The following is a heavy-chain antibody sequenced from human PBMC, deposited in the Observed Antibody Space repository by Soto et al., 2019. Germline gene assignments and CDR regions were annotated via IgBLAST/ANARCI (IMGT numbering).Heavy chain of an antibody. V-gene: IGHV3-15*07. J-gene: IGHJ4*02. CDR2: IKSKTDGGTT. CDR1: GFTFSNAW. Sequence: GGSLRLSCAASGFTFSNAWMNWVRQAPGKGLEWVGRIKSKTDGGTTDYAAPVKGRFTISRDDSKNTLYLQMNSLKTEDTAVYYCTTTYRVYYDSSGYYLPSYWGQGTLVTVSS. D-gene: IGHD3-22*01. CDR3: TTTYRVYYDSSGYYLPSY.